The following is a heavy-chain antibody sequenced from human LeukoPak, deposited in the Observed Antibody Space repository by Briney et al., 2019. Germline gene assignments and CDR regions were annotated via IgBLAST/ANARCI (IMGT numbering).Heavy chain of an antibody. Sequence: SETLSLTCTVSGGSISSSSYYWGWIRQPPGKGLEWIGYIYYSGSTNYNPSLKSRVTISVDTSKNQFSLKLSSVTAADTAVYYCARSPPKFGERYYFDYWGQGTLVTVSS. CDR3: ARSPPKFGERYYFDY. CDR2: IYYSGST. V-gene: IGHV4-61*05. CDR1: GGSISSSSYY. D-gene: IGHD3-10*01. J-gene: IGHJ4*02.